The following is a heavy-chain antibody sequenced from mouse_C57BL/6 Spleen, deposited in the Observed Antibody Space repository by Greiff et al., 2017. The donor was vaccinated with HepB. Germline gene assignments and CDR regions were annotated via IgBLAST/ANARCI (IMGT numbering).Heavy chain of an antibody. J-gene: IGHJ4*01. CDR2: IDPSDSET. CDR3: ARSELTGNYYAMDY. Sequence: VQLQQSGAELVRPGSSVKLSCKASGYTFTSYWMHWVKQRPIQGLEWIGNIDPSDSETHYNQKFKDKATLTVDKSSSTAYMQLSSLTSEDSAVYYCARSELTGNYYAMDYWGQGTSVTVSS. V-gene: IGHV1-52*01. D-gene: IGHD4-1*01. CDR1: GYTFTSYW.